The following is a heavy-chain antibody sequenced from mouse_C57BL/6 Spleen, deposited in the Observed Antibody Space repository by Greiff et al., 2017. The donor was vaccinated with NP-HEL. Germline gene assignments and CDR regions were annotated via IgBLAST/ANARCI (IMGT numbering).Heavy chain of an antibody. Sequence: QVQLQQSGAELVRPGASVTLSCKASGYTFTDYEMHWVKQTPVHGLEWIGAIDPETGGTAYNQKFKGKAILTADKSSSTAYMELRSLTSEDSAVYYCTSLITTVVDYWGQGTTLTVSS. CDR1: GYTFTDYE. CDR3: TSLITTVVDY. J-gene: IGHJ2*01. D-gene: IGHD1-1*01. V-gene: IGHV1-15*01. CDR2: IDPETGGT.